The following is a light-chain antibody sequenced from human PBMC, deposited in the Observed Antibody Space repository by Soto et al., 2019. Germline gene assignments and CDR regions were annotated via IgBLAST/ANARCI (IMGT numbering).Light chain of an antibody. V-gene: IGLV1-47*01. CDR3: VAWDDSLSGWV. CDR2: RND. Sequence: QSALTQPPSASVTPGQRVTISCSGSSSNIGSHYVYWYQQLPGTAPKLLIYRNDQRPSGVPDRFSGSKSGTSASLAISGLRSEDEADYYCVAWDDSLSGWVFGGGTQLTVL. CDR1: SSNIGSHY. J-gene: IGLJ3*02.